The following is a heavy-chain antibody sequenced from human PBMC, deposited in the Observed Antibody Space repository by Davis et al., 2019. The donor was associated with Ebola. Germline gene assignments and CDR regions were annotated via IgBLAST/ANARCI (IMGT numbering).Heavy chain of an antibody. CDR2: INHSGST. Sequence: MPSETLSLTCAVYGGSFSGYYWSWIRQPPGKGLEWIGEINHSGSTNYNPSLKSRVTISVDTSKNQSSLKLRYVTAADTAVYYCARGSSSSSGYYYYGMDVWGQGTTVTVSS. J-gene: IGHJ6*02. D-gene: IGHD6-6*01. CDR3: ARGSSSSSGYYYYGMDV. CDR1: GGSFSGYY. V-gene: IGHV4-34*01.